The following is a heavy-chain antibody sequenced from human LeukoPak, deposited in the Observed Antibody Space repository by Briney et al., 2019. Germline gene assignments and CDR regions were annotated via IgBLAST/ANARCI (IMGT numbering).Heavy chain of an antibody. CDR1: GYTFTSYG. D-gene: IGHD3-10*01. Sequence: RASVKVSCKASGYTFTSYGISWVRQAPGQGLQWVGWISIYQNKTNYSQMIQGRVTMTTDTSTTTAYMELRRLRSDDTAVYYCARGFGGPLDYWGQGTLVTVSS. V-gene: IGHV1-18*01. CDR2: ISIYQNKT. CDR3: ARGFGGPLDY. J-gene: IGHJ4*02.